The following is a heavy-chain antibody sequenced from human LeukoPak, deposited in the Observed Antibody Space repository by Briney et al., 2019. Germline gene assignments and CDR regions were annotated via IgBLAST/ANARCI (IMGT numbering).Heavy chain of an antibody. D-gene: IGHD6-13*01. CDR1: GFTFSSYS. Sequence: GGSLRLSCAASGFTFSSYSMNWVRQAPGKGLEWVSSISSSSSYIYYADSVKGRFTISRDNSKNTLYLQMNSLRAEDTAVYYCAKALAAAVSWFDPWGQGTLVTVSS. V-gene: IGHV3-21*04. CDR2: ISSSSSYI. J-gene: IGHJ5*02. CDR3: AKALAAAVSWFDP.